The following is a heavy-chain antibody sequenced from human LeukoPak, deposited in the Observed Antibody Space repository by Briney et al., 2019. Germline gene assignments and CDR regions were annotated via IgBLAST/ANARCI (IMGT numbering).Heavy chain of an antibody. J-gene: IGHJ6*02. V-gene: IGHV3-23*01. D-gene: IGHD2-2*01. CDR2: ISGSGGST. CDR3: AKPASSEYYYYGMDV. CDR1: GFTFSSYA. Sequence: TGGSLRLSCAASGFTFSSYAMSWVRQAPGKGLEWVSAISGSGGSTYYADSVKGRFTISRDNSKNTLYLQMNSLRAEDTAVYYCAKPASSEYYYYGMDVWGQGTTVTVSS.